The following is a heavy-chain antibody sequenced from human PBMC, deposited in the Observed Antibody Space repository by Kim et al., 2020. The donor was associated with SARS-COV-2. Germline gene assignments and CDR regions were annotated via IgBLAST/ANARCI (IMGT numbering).Heavy chain of an antibody. V-gene: IGHV4-59*01. D-gene: IGHD6-13*01. CDR1: GGSIXSYY. CDR2: IYYSGST. Sequence: SETLSLTCTXSGGSIXSYYWSWIRQPPGKGLEWIGYIYYSGSTNYNPSLKSRVTISVDTSKNQFSLKLSSVTAADTAVYYCARVGIAAAGPGYDYWGQGT. CDR3: ARVGIAAAGPGYDY. J-gene: IGHJ4*03.